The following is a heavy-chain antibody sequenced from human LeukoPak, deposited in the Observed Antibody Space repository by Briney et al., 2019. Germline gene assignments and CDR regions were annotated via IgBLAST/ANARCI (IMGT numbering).Heavy chain of an antibody. CDR3: VKSGPDFGDLPSEYYFDF. CDR1: GFSFSSYA. J-gene: IGHJ4*02. CDR2: IWYDGSNQ. D-gene: IGHD4-17*01. Sequence: VGSLRLSCAASGFSFSSYAMHWVRQAPGKGLERVAVIWYDGSNQYYANSVRGRFTISRDNSKNTLHLKMNSLRDEDTAAYYCVKSGPDFGDLPSEYYFDFWGQGTLVTVSS. V-gene: IGHV3-33*03.